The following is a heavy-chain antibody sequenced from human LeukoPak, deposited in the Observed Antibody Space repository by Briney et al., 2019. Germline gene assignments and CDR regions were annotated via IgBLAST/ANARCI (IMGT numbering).Heavy chain of an antibody. V-gene: IGHV1-46*01. CDR1: GYTFTSYY. J-gene: IGHJ4*02. CDR3: ARGLYDYVWGSYRASGSFDY. Sequence: ASVKVSCKASGYTFTSYYMHWVRQAPGQGLEWMGIINPSGGSTSYAQKFQGRVTMTRDTSTSTVYMELSSLRSEDTAVYYCARGLYDYVWGSYRASGSFDYWGQGTQVTVSS. D-gene: IGHD3-16*02. CDR2: INPSGGST.